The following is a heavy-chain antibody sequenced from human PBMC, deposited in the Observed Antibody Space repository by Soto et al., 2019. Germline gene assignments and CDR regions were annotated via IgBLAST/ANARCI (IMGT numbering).Heavy chain of an antibody. D-gene: IGHD3-3*01. CDR2: IYYSGST. V-gene: IGHV4-61*01. CDR3: ARGDYDFWSGSLPQNWFDP. Sequence: PSETLSLTCTVSGGSIGSGNYYWNWVRQPPGKGLEWIGYIYYSGSTNYNPSLKSRVTISVDTSKNQFSLKLSSVTAADTAVYYCARGDYDFWSGSLPQNWFDPWGQGTLVTVSS. J-gene: IGHJ5*02. CDR1: GGSIGSGNYY.